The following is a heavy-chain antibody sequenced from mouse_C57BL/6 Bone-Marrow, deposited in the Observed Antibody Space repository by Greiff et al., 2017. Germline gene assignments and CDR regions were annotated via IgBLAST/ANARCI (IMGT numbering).Heavy chain of an antibody. V-gene: IGHV1-69*01. J-gene: IGHJ3*01. CDR1: GYTFTSYW. CDR3: ARGERFAY. CDR2: IDPSDSYT. Sequence: QVQLQQPGAELVMPGASVKLSCKASGYTFTSYWMHWVKQRPGQGLEWIGEIDPSDSYTNSNQKFKGKSTLTVDKSSSTAYMQLSSLTSEDSAVYYCARGERFAYWGQGTLVTVSA.